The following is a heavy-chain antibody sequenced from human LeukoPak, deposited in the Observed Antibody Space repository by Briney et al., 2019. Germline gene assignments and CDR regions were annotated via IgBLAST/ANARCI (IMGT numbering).Heavy chain of an antibody. CDR2: IDSSGTIT. V-gene: IGHV3-23*05. CDR3: VKIAVAGHLDY. J-gene: IGHJ4*02. D-gene: IGHD6-19*01. CDR1: RFTFNDCA. Sequence: GGSLRLSCVASRFTFNDCAMAWVRQAPGEGLEWVSAIDSSGTITYYADSVKGRFTISRDNSRNTLYLQVNSLRAEDTAIYYCVKIAVAGHLDYWGQGTLATVSS.